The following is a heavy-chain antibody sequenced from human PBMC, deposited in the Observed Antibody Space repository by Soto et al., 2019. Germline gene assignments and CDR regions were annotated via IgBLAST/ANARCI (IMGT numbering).Heavy chain of an antibody. V-gene: IGHV4-31*03. Sequence: SETLSLTCTVSGGSINSGGYFWTWVRQHPGKGLEWIGYMYNSGTTYYTSSLKSRVNISGDTSKNQFSLRLSSVTAADTAVYYCARAKGRSFDHWGQGTLVSVSS. J-gene: IGHJ4*02. CDR1: GGSINSGGYF. D-gene: IGHD3-10*01. CDR2: MYNSGTT. CDR3: ARAKGRSFDH.